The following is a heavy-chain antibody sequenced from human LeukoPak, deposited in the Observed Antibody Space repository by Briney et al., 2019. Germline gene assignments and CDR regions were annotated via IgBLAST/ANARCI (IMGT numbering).Heavy chain of an antibody. CDR3: ARCDSSGYEFDY. J-gene: IGHJ4*02. CDR1: GFTFDDYG. Sequence: GGSLRLSCAASGFTFDDYGMSWVRQAPGKGLEWVSGINWNGGSTGYEDSVKGRFTISRDNAKNSLYLQMNSLRAEDTALYYCARCDSSGYEFDYWGQGTLVTVSS. D-gene: IGHD3-22*01. V-gene: IGHV3-20*04. CDR2: INWNGGST.